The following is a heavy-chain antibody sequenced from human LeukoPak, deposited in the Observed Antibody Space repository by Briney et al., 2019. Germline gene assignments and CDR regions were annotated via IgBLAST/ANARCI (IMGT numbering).Heavy chain of an antibody. CDR3: ARGWNQMNDAFDI. Sequence: SVKVSCKASGGTFSSYAISWVRQAPGQGLEWRGGIIPIFGTANYAQKFQGRVTITADESTSTAYMELSSLRSEDTAVYYCARGWNQMNDAFDIWGQGTMVTVSS. D-gene: IGHD1-14*01. J-gene: IGHJ3*02. V-gene: IGHV1-69*13. CDR1: GGTFSSYA. CDR2: IIPIFGTA.